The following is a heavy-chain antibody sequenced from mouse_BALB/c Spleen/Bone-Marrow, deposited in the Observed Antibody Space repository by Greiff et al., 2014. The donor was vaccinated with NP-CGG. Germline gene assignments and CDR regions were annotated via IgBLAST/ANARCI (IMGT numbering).Heavy chain of an antibody. V-gene: IGHV5-6-5*01. CDR2: ISSGGST. CDR3: AKRGAYGNFWFAY. D-gene: IGHD2-10*02. J-gene: IGHJ3*01. Sequence: EVMLVESGGGLVKPGGSLNLSCAASGFTFSSYAMSWVRQTPEKRLEWVASISSGGSTYYPDSVKGRFTISRDNARNILYLQMSSLRSEDTAMYYCAKRGAYGNFWFAYWGQGTLVTVSA. CDR1: GFTFSSYA.